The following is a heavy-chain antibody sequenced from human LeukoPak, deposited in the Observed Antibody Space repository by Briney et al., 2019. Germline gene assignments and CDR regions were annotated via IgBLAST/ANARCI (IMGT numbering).Heavy chain of an antibody. CDR2: ISYDGSNK. J-gene: IGHJ4*02. Sequence: WGSLTRSCAASGFTFKRYAMHWVRPAHGKGREWEAVISYDGSNKYYADYVKGRFTISTDNSKNTLYLQMNSLRAEDTAVYYCARGANAYSYVFDYWGQGTLVTVSS. CDR1: GFTFKRYA. D-gene: IGHD5-18*01. V-gene: IGHV3-30*01. CDR3: ARGANAYSYVFDY.